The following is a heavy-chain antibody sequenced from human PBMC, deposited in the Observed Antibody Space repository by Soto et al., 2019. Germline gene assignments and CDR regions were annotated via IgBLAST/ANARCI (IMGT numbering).Heavy chain of an antibody. V-gene: IGHV3-66*01. Sequence: EVQLVESGGGLVQPGGSLRLSCAASGFTVSSNYMSWVRQAPGKGREWVSVIYSGGSTYYADSVKGRFTISRDNSKNTLYLQMNSLRAEDTAVYYCSSSWKPYYYYGMDVWGQGTTVTVSS. J-gene: IGHJ6*02. CDR2: IYSGGST. CDR1: GFTVSSNY. D-gene: IGHD6-13*01. CDR3: SSSWKPYYYYGMDV.